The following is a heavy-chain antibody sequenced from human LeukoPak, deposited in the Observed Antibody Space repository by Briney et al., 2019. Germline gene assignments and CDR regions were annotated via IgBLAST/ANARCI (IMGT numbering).Heavy chain of an antibody. Sequence: KPSETLSLTCTVSGGSISSYYWSWIRQPPGKGLEWIGYIYYSGSTNYNPSLKSRVTISVDTPKNQFSLKLSSVTAADAAVYYCARVYYDFWSGYPIGGFFDYWGQGTLVTASS. CDR2: IYYSGST. J-gene: IGHJ4*02. CDR3: ARVYYDFWSGYPIGGFFDY. V-gene: IGHV4-59*01. D-gene: IGHD3-3*01. CDR1: GGSISSYY.